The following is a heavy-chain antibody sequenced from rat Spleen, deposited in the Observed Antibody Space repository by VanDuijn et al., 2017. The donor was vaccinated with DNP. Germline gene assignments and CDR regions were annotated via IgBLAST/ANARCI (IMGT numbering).Heavy chain of an antibody. V-gene: IGHV5-20*01. CDR2: ITYTGGST. CDR1: GFIFSDYY. D-gene: IGHD1-3*01. J-gene: IGHJ4*01. CDR3: ARDDYGSYGAMDP. Sequence: EVQLVESGGGLVQPGRSLRLSCVASGFIFSDYYMAWVRQAPTKGLEWVAYITYTGGSTFYRDSVKGRFTISRDNAKNTLYLEMDSLRPEDTATYYCARDDYGSYGAMDPWGQGTSVTVSS.